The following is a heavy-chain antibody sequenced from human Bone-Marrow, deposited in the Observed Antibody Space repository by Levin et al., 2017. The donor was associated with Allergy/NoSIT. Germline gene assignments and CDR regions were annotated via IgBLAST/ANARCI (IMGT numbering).Heavy chain of an antibody. Sequence: SGGSLRLSCSVSGFTFSNYPMHWVRQAPGKGLEYVSGVSDNGGATFYTDSARGRFTISRDNSENTLYLHMTSLQTEDTATYHCVKTFGVPEASSRDYSYYMDVWGKGTTVTVSS. CDR3: VKTFGVPEASSRDYSYYMDV. D-gene: IGHD3-10*01. CDR2: VSDNGGAT. J-gene: IGHJ6*03. V-gene: IGHV3-64D*06. CDR1: GFTFSNYP.